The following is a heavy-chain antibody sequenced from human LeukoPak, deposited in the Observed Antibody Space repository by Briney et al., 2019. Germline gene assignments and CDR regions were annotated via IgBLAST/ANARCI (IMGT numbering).Heavy chain of an antibody. CDR2: ISSSSSYR. V-gene: IGHV3-21*05. J-gene: IGHJ4*02. D-gene: IGHD5-12*01. Sequence: PGGSLRLSCAASGFTFSSYAMSWVCQAPGKGLEWVSYISSSSSYRNDADSVRGRFTISRDNAKNSVYLQMNSLRAEDTAVYYCARVRGYDYSYHFDYWGRGTLVTVSS. CDR1: GFTFSSYA. CDR3: ARVRGYDYSYHFDY.